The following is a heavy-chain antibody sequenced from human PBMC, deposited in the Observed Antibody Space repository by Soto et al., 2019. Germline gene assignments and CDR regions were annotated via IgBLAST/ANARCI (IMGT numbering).Heavy chain of an antibody. V-gene: IGHV1-3*01. CDR2: INAGNGNT. D-gene: IGHD2-21*02. CDR1: GYTFTSYA. CDR3: ARSIVVVTALDY. Sequence: ASVKVSCKASGYTFTSYAMHWVRPAPGQRLEWMGWINAGNGNTKYSQKFQGRVTITRDTSASTAYMELSSLRSEDTAVYYCARSIVVVTALDYWGQGPLVTVSS. J-gene: IGHJ4*02.